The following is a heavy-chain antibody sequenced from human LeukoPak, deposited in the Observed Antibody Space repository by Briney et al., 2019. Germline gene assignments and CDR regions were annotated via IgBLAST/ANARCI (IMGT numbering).Heavy chain of an antibody. CDR1: GYTFTSYD. V-gene: IGHV1-8*02. CDR3: ARALTGDEDY. CDR2: MNPNSGNT. Sequence: ASVKVSCRPSGYTFTSYDIKWVRQASGQGPEWLGWMNPNSGNTDYAQKFQGRVTMTRDTSTSTVYMELSSLRSEDTAVYYCARALTGDEDYWGQGTLVTVSS. J-gene: IGHJ4*02. D-gene: IGHD7-27*01.